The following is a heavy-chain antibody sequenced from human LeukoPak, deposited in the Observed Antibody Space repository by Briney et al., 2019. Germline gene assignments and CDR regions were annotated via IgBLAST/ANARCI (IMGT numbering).Heavy chain of an antibody. D-gene: IGHD3-22*01. CDR3: ARAVYDSSGYSVYCDY. Sequence: PSETLSLTCTVSGGSVSSGSYYWSWIRQPPGKGLEWIGYIYYSGSTNYNPSLKSRVTISVDTSKNQFSLKLSSVTAADTAVYYCARAVYDSSGYSVYCDYWGQGTLVTVSS. CDR2: IYYSGST. V-gene: IGHV4-61*01. CDR1: GGSVSSGSYY. J-gene: IGHJ4*02.